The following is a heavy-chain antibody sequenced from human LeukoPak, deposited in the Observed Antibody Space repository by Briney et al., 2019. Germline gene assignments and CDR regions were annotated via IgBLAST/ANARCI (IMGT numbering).Heavy chain of an antibody. V-gene: IGHV4-34*01. D-gene: IGHD5-12*01. J-gene: IGHJ4*02. Sequence: SETLSPTCAVYGGSFSGYYWSWIRQPPGKGLEWIGEINHSGSTNYNPSLKSRVTISVDTSKNQFSLKLSSVTAADTAVYYCARVGEYSGYDSDYWGQGTLVTVSS. CDR3: ARVGEYSGYDSDY. CDR1: GGSFSGYY. CDR2: INHSGST.